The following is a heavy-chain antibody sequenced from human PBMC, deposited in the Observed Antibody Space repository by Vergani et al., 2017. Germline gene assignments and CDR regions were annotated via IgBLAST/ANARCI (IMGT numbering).Heavy chain of an antibody. D-gene: IGHD3-9*01. CDR1: GYTFTGYY. J-gene: IGHJ6*02. CDR2: INPNSGGT. CDR3: ARDWVDIFTGYNDDGMDV. Sequence: QVQLVQSGAEVKKPGASVKVSCKASGYTFTGYYMHWVRQAPGQGLEWMGWINPNSGGTNYAQKFQGRVTMTRDTSISTAYMALSRLRSDDTAVYYCARDWVDIFTGYNDDGMDVWGQGTTVTVSS. V-gene: IGHV1-2*02.